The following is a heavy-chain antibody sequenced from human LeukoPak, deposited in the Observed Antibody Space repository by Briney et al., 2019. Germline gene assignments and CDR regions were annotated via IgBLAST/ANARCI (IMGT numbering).Heavy chain of an antibody. Sequence: GGSLRLSCAASGFTFISYSMNWVRQAPGKGLEWVSAISGSGGSTYYADSVKGRFTISRDNSKNTLYLQMNSLRAEDTAVYYCAKDANGYNKYPFDYWGQGTLVTVSS. D-gene: IGHD5-24*01. CDR1: GFTFISYS. CDR3: AKDANGYNKYPFDY. J-gene: IGHJ4*02. CDR2: ISGSGGST. V-gene: IGHV3-23*01.